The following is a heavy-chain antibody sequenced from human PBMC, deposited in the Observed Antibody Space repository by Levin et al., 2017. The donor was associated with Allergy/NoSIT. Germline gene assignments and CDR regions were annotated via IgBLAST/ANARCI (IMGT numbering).Heavy chain of an antibody. CDR3: WLSPYCTSGNCYSGGGDL. CDR1: GYNFSHYW. CDR2: IDPRDSYT. D-gene: IGHD2-15*01. J-gene: IGHJ5*02. V-gene: IGHV5-10-1*01. Sequence: PGGSLRLSCEGSGYNFSHYWISWVRQMPGKGLEWMGRIDPRDSYTNYSPSFRGHVTFSVDNSISTASLQWSSLQASASAVYYCWLSPYCTSGNCYSGGGDLWGQGTLVTVSS.